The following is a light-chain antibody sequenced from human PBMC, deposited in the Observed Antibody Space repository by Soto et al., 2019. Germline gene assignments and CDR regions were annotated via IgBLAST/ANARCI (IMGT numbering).Light chain of an antibody. CDR1: QTISSW. V-gene: IGKV1-5*03. J-gene: IGKJ1*01. Sequence: DIQMTQSPSTLSGSVGDRVTITCRASQTISSWLAWYQQKPGKAPKLLIYKASTLETGVPSRFSGSGSGTEFTLTISSLQPGDFATYYCQHYNNYSEAFGQGTKVEL. CDR3: QHYNNYSEA. CDR2: KAS.